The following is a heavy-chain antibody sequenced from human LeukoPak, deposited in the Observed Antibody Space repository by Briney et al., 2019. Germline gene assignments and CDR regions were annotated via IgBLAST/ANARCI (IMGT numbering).Heavy chain of an antibody. CDR1: GGSISSYY. D-gene: IGHD5-18*01. CDR3: RVDTPFFDY. CDR2: IYYSGNT. Sequence: SETLSPTCTVSGGSISSYYWSWIRQPPGKGLEWIGYIYYSGNTNYNPSLKSRVTISVDTSKNQFSLKLSSVTAADTAVYYCRVDTPFFDYWGQGTLVTVSS. J-gene: IGHJ4*02. V-gene: IGHV4-59*01.